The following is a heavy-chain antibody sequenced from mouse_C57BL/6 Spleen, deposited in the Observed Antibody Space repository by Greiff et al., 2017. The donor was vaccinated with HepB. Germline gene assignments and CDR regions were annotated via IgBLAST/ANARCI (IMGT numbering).Heavy chain of an antibody. Sequence: QVTLKESGPGILQSSQTLSLTCSFSGFSLSTSGMGVSWIRQPSGKGLEWLAHIYWDDDKRYNPSLKSRLTISKDTSRNQVFLKITSVDTADTATYYCARRGEGDYEGSYYAMDYWGQGTSVTVSS. V-gene: IGHV8-12*01. CDR1: GFSLSTSGMG. CDR2: IYWDDDK. D-gene: IGHD2-4*01. J-gene: IGHJ4*01. CDR3: ARRGEGDYEGSYYAMDY.